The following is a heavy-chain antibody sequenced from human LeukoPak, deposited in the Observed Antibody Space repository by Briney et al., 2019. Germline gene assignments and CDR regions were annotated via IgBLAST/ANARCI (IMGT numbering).Heavy chain of an antibody. CDR2: INTDGSST. Sequence: PGGSLRLSCAASGFTFSNSWMNWVRQAPGKGLLWVSRINTDGSSTTYADSVKGRFTISRDNAKNTLYLQMNSLRAEDTCVYHCATQAGITIFGRYFDYWGQGTLVTVSS. V-gene: IGHV3-74*01. J-gene: IGHJ4*02. CDR3: ATQAGITIFGRYFDY. CDR1: GFTFSNSW. D-gene: IGHD3-3*01.